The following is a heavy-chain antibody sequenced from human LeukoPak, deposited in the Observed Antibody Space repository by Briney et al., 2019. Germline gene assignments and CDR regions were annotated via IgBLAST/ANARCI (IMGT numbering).Heavy chain of an antibody. CDR2: ISAGGTSM. V-gene: IGHV3-48*03. D-gene: IGHD5-18*01. CDR3: ARGGNYGYLWNAFDI. CDR1: GFTFSTYE. J-gene: IGHJ3*02. Sequence: GGSLRLSCAAFGFTFSTYEMNWVRQAPGKGLEWVSYISAGGTSMYHADSVKGRFTISRDNAKNSLYLQMNSLRAEDTTVYYCARGGNYGYLWNAFDIWGQGTMVTVSS.